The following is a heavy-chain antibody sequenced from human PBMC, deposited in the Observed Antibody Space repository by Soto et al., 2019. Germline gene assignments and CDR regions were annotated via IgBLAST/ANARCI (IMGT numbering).Heavy chain of an antibody. D-gene: IGHD3-22*01. CDR2: IGTAGDT. V-gene: IGHV3-13*01. CDR3: AKTMIVVVTDAFDI. J-gene: IGHJ3*02. Sequence: GGSLRLSCAASGFTFSSYDMHWVRQATGKGLEWVSAIGTAGDTYYPGSVKGRFTISRENAKNSLYLQMNSLRAEDTAVYYCAKTMIVVVTDAFDIWGQGTMVTVSS. CDR1: GFTFSSYD.